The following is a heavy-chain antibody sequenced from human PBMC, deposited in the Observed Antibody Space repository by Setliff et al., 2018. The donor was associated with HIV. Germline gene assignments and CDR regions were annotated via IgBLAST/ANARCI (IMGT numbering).Heavy chain of an antibody. CDR3: ARAPRAVAGLNYYYYYYMDV. D-gene: IGHD6-19*01. Sequence: PSETLSLTCTVSGDSISSGGYYWSWIRQHPRKGLEWIGYIYYSGSTFYNPSLKSRVTIPVDTSKNQFSLKVNSVTAADTALYYCARAPRAVAGLNYYYYYYMDVWGKGTTVSVSS. V-gene: IGHV4-31*03. CDR1: GDSISSGGYY. CDR2: IYYSGST. J-gene: IGHJ6*03.